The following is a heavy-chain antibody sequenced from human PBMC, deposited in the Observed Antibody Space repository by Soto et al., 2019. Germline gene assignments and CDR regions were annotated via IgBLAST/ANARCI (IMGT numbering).Heavy chain of an antibody. CDR1: GFTFTNHN. CDR2: ISSSSSFR. V-gene: IGHV3-21*02. CDR3: ARDPPLSVLVVVATDDF. Sequence: EVQLVESGGGLVKPGGSLRLSCAASGFTFTNHNMNWVRQAPGKGLEWVSSISSSSSFRNYADSVKGRFSISRDNDKNLVYLQMGSLRAEDTAVYYCARDPPLSVLVVVATDDFWGQGTLVTVSS. D-gene: IGHD2-21*01. J-gene: IGHJ4*02.